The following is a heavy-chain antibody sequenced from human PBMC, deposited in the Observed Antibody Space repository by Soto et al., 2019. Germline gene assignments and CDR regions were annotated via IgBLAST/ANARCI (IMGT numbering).Heavy chain of an antibody. D-gene: IGHD7-27*01. CDR1: GLTLSHAW. V-gene: IGHV3-15*07. J-gene: IGHJ4*02. CDR3: VADLPGVRTNWGFDY. Sequence: EVQLVESGGGFVEPGGSLRLSCVGSGLTLSHAWMTWVRQAPGKGLEWVGRIKTKVEGGTMDYAAPVKGRFSVSRDDSETTFYLDMSSLHSEDTAMYYRVADLPGVRTNWGFDYWGQGTLVTVSS. CDR2: IKTKVEGGTM.